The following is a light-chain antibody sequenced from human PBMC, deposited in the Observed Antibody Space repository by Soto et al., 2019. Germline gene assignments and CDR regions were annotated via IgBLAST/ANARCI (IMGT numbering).Light chain of an antibody. CDR2: AAS. CDR3: QQFRTWPRT. CDR1: QSMGSN. Sequence: DIEMTQSPSTLSVSVGDRATISCRASQSMGSNVAWYQQKPGKAPKLLIYAASTLAAGIPARFSGSGSGTDLTLTITSLQAEDFAAYYCQQFRTWPRTFGGGTKVDI. V-gene: IGKV3-15*01. J-gene: IGKJ4*01.